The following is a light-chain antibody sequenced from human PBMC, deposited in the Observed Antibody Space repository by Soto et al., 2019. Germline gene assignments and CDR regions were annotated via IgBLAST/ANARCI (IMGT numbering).Light chain of an antibody. CDR3: QMWDISSDPNYV. CDR2: DDR. J-gene: IGLJ1*01. CDR1: NIGRKS. Sequence: SYELTQPPSVSVAPGQTARITCGGNNIGRKSVHWYQQKPGQAPVLVIYDDRDRPSGIPERVSGSNSENTATLTISRVEAGDEADYYCQMWDISSDPNYVFGPGTKLTVL. V-gene: IGLV3-21*02.